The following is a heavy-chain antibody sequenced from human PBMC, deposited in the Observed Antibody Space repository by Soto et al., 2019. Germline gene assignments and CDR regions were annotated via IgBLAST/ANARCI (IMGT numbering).Heavy chain of an antibody. Sequence: QVQLVQSGAEVKKPGSSVKVSCKASGGTFSSYAISWVRQAPGQGLEWMGGIIPIFGTANYAQKFQGRVIITGDKSTSTAYLELSSLRREVTTVYYCWREEAARFVLDIWGQGTMVTVSS. CDR3: WREEAARFVLDI. CDR1: GGTFSSYA. V-gene: IGHV1-69*06. D-gene: IGHD6-6*01. CDR2: IIPIFGTA. J-gene: IGHJ3*02.